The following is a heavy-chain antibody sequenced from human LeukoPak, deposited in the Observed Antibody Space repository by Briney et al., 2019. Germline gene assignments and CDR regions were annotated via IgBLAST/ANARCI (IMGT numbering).Heavy chain of an antibody. CDR1: GGSIGNYY. Sequence: SETLSLTCTVSGGSIGNYYWSWIRQPPGKGLEWIGYIYNTGTTNYNPSLKSRVTISLDTSKNQFSLKLTSVTPADTAVYYCARSAYCGGDCYYYFDYWGQGTLVTVSS. CDR2: IYNTGTT. D-gene: IGHD2-21*02. V-gene: IGHV4-59*01. CDR3: ARSAYCGGDCYYYFDY. J-gene: IGHJ4*02.